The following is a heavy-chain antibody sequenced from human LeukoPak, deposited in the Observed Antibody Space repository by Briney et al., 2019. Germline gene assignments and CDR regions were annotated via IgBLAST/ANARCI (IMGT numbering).Heavy chain of an antibody. Sequence: GGSLRLSCTTSGFTFGDYAMSWVRQAPGKGLEWVSAIYSNDNTYYADPVKGRFTISRDNSKNTLYLQMNSLRAEDTAVYYCGSSTVHYYNYGMDVWGQGATVTVSS. CDR3: GSSTVHYYNYGMDV. CDR2: IYSNDNT. D-gene: IGHD2-21*02. V-gene: IGHV3-23*05. CDR1: GFTFGDYA. J-gene: IGHJ6*02.